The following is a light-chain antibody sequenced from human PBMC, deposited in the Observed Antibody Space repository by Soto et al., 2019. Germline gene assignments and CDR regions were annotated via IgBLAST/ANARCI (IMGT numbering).Light chain of an antibody. J-gene: IGLJ1*01. CDR1: NLGNKY. Sequence: SYELTQPPSVSVSPGQTATITCSGDNLGNKYACWYQQKPGQSPVMVMSQDNKRPSGIPERFSGSNSGNTATLTISGTQAMDEADYSCQAWDSRTYVFGTGTKLTVL. CDR2: QDN. CDR3: QAWDSRTYV. V-gene: IGLV3-1*01.